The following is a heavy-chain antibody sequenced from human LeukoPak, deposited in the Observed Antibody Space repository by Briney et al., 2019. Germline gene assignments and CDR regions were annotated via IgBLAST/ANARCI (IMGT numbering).Heavy chain of an antibody. CDR1: AFTISSNY. CDR2: IYSSGNT. D-gene: IGHD3-22*01. J-gene: IGHJ4*02. CDR3: TRDHSSGYFSFFDY. V-gene: IGHV3-66*01. Sequence: GGSLRLSCAASAFTISSNYMSWVRQAPGKGLEWVSLIYSSGNTNYADSVKGRFIISRDNFKNTLYLQMNSLRAEDTAVYYCTRDHSSGYFSFFDYWGQGTLVTVSS.